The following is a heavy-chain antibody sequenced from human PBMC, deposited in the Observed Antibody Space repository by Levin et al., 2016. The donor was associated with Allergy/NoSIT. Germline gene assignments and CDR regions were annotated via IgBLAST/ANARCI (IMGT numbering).Heavy chain of an antibody. CDR1: GFTFSSYA. D-gene: IGHD2-2*02. CDR3: AKARRYCSNTSCYSGWYFDL. CDR2: ISASGGST. V-gene: IGHV3-23*01. Sequence: GGSLRLSCAASGFTFSSYAMSWVRQAPGKGLEWVSAISASGGSTYYADSMTGRFTISRDNSKNTLYLQVNSLSAEDTAIYYCAKARRYCSNTSCYSGWYFDLWGRGTLVTVSS. J-gene: IGHJ2*01.